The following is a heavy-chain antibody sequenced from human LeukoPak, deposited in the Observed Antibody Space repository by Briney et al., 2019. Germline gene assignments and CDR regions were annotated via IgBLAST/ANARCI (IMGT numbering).Heavy chain of an antibody. CDR3: ARGVTGGNGKFDY. CDR2: INPLRSIT. J-gene: IGHJ4*02. Sequence: VGALRLSCAASGLSFSSHWMHWVRQVPRKGVLWVSRINPLRSITNYAASVKGRFTISRDNHKTTLSLQMHSLRDEDTAVYYCARGVTGGNGKFDYWGKGTLVTVSS. D-gene: IGHD7-27*01. V-gene: IGHV3-74*01. CDR1: GLSFSSHW.